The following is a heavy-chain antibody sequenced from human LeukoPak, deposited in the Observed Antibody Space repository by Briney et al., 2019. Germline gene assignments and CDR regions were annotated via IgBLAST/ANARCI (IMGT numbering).Heavy chain of an antibody. D-gene: IGHD3-10*01. J-gene: IGHJ6*02. V-gene: IGHV1-18*01. Sequence: ASVTVSCKASGYTFTISGMSWVRQAPGQRLEWLGWISGYNGHTNYAQKVQGRVTMTTDTSTSTAYMELRSLRSDDTAVYYCARDGEVRGIIITNYGIDVWGQGTTVTVSS. CDR2: ISGYNGHT. CDR1: GYTFTISG. CDR3: ARDGEVRGIIITNYGIDV.